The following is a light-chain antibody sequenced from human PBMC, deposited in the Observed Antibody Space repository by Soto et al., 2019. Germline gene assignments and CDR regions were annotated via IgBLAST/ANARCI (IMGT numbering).Light chain of an antibody. J-gene: IGKJ2*03. CDR1: QSVDSRY. CDR2: AVS. Sequence: DIVLTQSPGTLSLSPGERATLSCRASQSVDSRYLAWYQQKPGQAPRLVIHAVSRRATGIPDRFSGSGSGTDFTLTISRLEPEDFAEYYCQQYDSSPRYSFGQGTNLEIK. V-gene: IGKV3-20*01. CDR3: QQYDSSPRYS.